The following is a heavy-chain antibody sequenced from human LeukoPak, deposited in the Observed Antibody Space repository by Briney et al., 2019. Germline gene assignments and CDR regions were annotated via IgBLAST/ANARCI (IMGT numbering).Heavy chain of an antibody. CDR3: ARVGPRRMVVVIIGMDV. CDR1: GFTFSSYA. CDR2: ISSSSSYI. Sequence: GGSLRLSCAASGFTFSSYARSWVRQAPGKGLEWVSSISSSSSYIYYADSVKGRFTISRDNAKNSLYLQMNSLRAEDTAVYYCARVGPRRMVVVIIGMDVWSQGTTVTVSS. J-gene: IGHJ6*02. V-gene: IGHV3-21*01. D-gene: IGHD3-22*01.